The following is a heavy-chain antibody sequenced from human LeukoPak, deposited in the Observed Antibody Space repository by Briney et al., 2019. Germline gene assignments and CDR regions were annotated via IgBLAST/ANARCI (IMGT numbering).Heavy chain of an antibody. J-gene: IGHJ4*02. CDR2: INPYSGDT. CDR1: GYSFTGYY. Sequence: ASVKVSCKASGYSFTGYYIHWVRQAPGQGLEWMGWINPYSGDTEYSQRFQGRITLTSDTSVTTAYMELSSLRSDDTAIFYCATVASIRRFYFDFWGQGTLVTVSS. CDR3: ATVASIRRFYFDF. V-gene: IGHV1-2*02. D-gene: IGHD3-3*01.